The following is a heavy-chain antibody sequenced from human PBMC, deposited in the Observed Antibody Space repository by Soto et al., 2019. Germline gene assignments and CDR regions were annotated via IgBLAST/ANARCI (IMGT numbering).Heavy chain of an antibody. CDR3: ARVFYDFWSGSGWFDP. D-gene: IGHD3-3*01. V-gene: IGHV4-4*07. J-gene: IGHJ5*02. CDR1: GGSISSYY. CDR2: IYTSGST. Sequence: SETLSLTCTVSGGSISSYYWSWIRQPAGKGLEWIGRIYTSGSTNYNPSLKSRVTMSVDTSKNQFSLKLSSVTAADTAVYYCARVFYDFWSGSGWFDPWGQGTLVTSPQ.